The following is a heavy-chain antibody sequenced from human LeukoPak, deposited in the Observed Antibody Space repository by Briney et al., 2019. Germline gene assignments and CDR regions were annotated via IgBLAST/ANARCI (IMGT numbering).Heavy chain of an antibody. V-gene: IGHV3-74*01. D-gene: IGHD6-19*01. J-gene: IGHJ3*01. Sequence: GGSLRLSCAASGFSFSVYWMHWVRQAPGKGPVWVSRIKTDGSITDYADFVNGRFTISRDNAKNSLYLQMNSLRAEDAAMYYCARDLNLYSSGWYDAFDLWGQGTMVTVSS. CDR1: GFSFSVYW. CDR3: ARDLNLYSSGWYDAFDL. CDR2: IKTDGSIT.